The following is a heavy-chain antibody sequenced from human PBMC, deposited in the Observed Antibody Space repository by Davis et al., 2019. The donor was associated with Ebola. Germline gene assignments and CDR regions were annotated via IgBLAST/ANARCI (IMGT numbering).Heavy chain of an antibody. V-gene: IGHV3-7*01. CDR1: GFIFSSFW. J-gene: IGHJ5*02. Sequence: PGGSLRLSCATSGFIFSSFWMSWVRQAPGKGLEWVANIKQDGSEKYFVDSVEGRFTISRDNAKNSLNLQMNSLRAEDTAVYYCARGRFYCSSTNCYWFDHWGQGTLVTVSS. CDR3: ARGRFYCSSTNCYWFDH. D-gene: IGHD2-2*01. CDR2: IKQDGSEK.